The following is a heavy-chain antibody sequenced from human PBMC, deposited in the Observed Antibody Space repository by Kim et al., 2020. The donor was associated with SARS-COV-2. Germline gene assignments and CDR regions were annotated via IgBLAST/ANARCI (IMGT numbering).Heavy chain of an antibody. Sequence: SETLSLTCTVSGGSISSGSYYWSWIRQPAGKGLEWIGRIYTSGSTNYNPSLKSRLTISVDTSKNQFSLKLSSVTAADTAVYYCARDRAERNYGSGSYYGSTYYYDGMDVWGQGTTVTVSS. CDR1: GGSISSGSYY. CDR3: ARDRAERNYGSGSYYGSTYYYDGMDV. CDR2: IYTSGST. V-gene: IGHV4-61*02. D-gene: IGHD3-10*01. J-gene: IGHJ6*02.